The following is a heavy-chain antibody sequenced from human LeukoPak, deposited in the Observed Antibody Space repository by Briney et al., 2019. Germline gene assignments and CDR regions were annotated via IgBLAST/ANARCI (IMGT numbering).Heavy chain of an antibody. V-gene: IGHV3-23*01. Sequence: RGSLRLSCAASGFTFSSYGMSWVRQAPGKGLEWVSAISGSGGSTYYADSVKGRFTISRDNAKNSLYLQMNSLRAEDTAIYYCARDPYNGNYGDSYYYYMDVWGKGTTVTISS. CDR3: ARDPYNGNYGDSYYYYMDV. CDR1: GFTFSSYG. D-gene: IGHD1-26*01. J-gene: IGHJ6*03. CDR2: ISGSGGST.